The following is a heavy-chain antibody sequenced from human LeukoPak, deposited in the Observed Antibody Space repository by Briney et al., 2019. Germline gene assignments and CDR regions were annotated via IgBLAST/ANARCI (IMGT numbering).Heavy chain of an antibody. CDR3: ARAAGFGLFDP. CDR2: IIPILGIA. CDR1: VGTFSSYS. Sequence: SVKVSCKASVGTFSSYSISWVRQAPGQGLEWMGRIIPILGIANYAQKFQGRVTSTADKSTSTAYMELSSLRSEDTAVYYCARAAGFGLFDPWGEGTLVTVSS. J-gene: IGHJ5*02. D-gene: IGHD3-10*01. V-gene: IGHV1-69*04.